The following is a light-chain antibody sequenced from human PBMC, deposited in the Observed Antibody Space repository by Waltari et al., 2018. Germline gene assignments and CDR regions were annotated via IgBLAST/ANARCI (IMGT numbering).Light chain of an antibody. CDR3: AAWDDTLNGVL. CDR2: FNN. V-gene: IGLV1-44*01. CDR1: VSNIESNA. Sequence: QSVLTQPPSVSGTPGPRIPISCSGSVSNIESNAVNWYQQLPGAAPKLLMYFNNQRPSGVPVRFSGSKSGTSASLAISGLQSEDEADYYCAAWDDTLNGVLFGGGTKLTVL. J-gene: IGLJ2*01.